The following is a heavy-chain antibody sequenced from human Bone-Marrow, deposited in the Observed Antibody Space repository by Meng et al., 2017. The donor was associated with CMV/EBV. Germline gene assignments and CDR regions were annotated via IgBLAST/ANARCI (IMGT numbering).Heavy chain of an antibody. V-gene: IGHV3-21*01. CDR1: GFTFSSYH. J-gene: IGHJ4*02. CDR2: ISSSSNYI. Sequence: GESLKISCAASGFTFSSYHMNWVRQAPGKGLEWVSSISSSSNYIYYADSVKGRFTISRDNAKNSLYLQMGSLRAEDTAVYYCARASGGYCSSTICYGNDDYWGQGTLVTVSS. CDR3: ARASGGYCSSTICYGNDDY. D-gene: IGHD2-2*01.